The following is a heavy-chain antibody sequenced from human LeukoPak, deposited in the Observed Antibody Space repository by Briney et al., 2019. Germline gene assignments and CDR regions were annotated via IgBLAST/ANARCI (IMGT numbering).Heavy chain of an antibody. CDR1: GGSISSYY. CDR3: ARLRAAGYFDWLTDYYYYGMDV. Sequence: PSETLSLTCTVSGGSISSYYWSWIRQPPGKGLEWIGYIYYSGSTNYNPSLKSRVTISVDTSKNQFSLKLSSVTAADTAVYYCARLRAAGYFDWLTDYYYYGMDVWGQGTTVTVSS. J-gene: IGHJ6*02. D-gene: IGHD3-9*01. V-gene: IGHV4-59*01. CDR2: IYYSGST.